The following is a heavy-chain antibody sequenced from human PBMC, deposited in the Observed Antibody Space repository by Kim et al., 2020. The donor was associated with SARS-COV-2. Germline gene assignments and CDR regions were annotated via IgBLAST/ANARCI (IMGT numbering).Heavy chain of an antibody. CDR3: ARHVWIHNWFDP. V-gene: IGHV4-39*01. CDR1: GGSISSSSYY. J-gene: IGHJ5*02. Sequence: SETLSLTCTVSGGSISSSSYYWGWIRQPPGKGLEWIGSIYYSGSTYYNPSLKSRVTISVDTSKNQFSLKLSSVTAADTAVYYCARHVWIHNWFDPWGQGT. D-gene: IGHD1-1*01. CDR2: IYYSGST.